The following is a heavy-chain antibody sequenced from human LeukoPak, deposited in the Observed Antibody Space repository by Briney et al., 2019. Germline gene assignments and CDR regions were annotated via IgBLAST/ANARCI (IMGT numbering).Heavy chain of an antibody. D-gene: IGHD5-12*01. Sequence: ASVKVSCKASGYTFTAYYIHWVRQAPGQGLEWVGRINSNSAGTNYAQKFRGRVTMTRDTSISTVSMELSSLRSDDTAVYYCAVQTIVANTKGDAFDIWGQGTMVIVSS. J-gene: IGHJ3*02. V-gene: IGHV1-2*06. CDR2: INSNSAGT. CDR3: AVQTIVANTKGDAFDI. CDR1: GYTFTAYY.